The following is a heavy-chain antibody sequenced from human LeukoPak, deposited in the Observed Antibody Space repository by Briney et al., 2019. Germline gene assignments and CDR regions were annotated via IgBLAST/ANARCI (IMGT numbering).Heavy chain of an antibody. J-gene: IGHJ4*02. Sequence: SETLSLTCTVSGGSISSYYWSWIRQPAGKGLEWIGRIYTSGSTNYNPSLKSRVTMSVDTSKNQFSLKLSSVTAADTAVYYCARGAPYCSSTSCGSFDYWGQGTLVTVSS. CDR2: IYTSGST. D-gene: IGHD2-2*01. V-gene: IGHV4-4*07. CDR1: GGSISSYY. CDR3: ARGAPYCSSTSCGSFDY.